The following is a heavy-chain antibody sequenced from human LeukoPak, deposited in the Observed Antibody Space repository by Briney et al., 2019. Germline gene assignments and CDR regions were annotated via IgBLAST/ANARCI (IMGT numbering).Heavy chain of an antibody. Sequence: PSGTLSLTCTVSGGSISGSYYYWGWIRQPPGKGLEWIGSIYYSGSTYYNPSLKSRVTISVDTSKNQFSLKLSSVTAADTAVYYCARVDTSVYYYFDYWGQGTLVTVSS. CDR2: IYYSGST. J-gene: IGHJ4*02. V-gene: IGHV4-39*01. CDR3: ARVDTSVYYYFDY. CDR1: GGSISGSYYY. D-gene: IGHD3-22*01.